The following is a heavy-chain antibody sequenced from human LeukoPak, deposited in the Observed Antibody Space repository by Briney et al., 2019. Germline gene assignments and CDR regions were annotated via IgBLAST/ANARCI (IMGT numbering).Heavy chain of an antibody. J-gene: IGHJ4*02. CDR3: ARHQLDGTAMVTEFDY. Sequence: RPGESLKISCKGSGYSFTSYWIGWVRQMPGKGLEWMGIIYPGDSDTRYSPSFQGQVTISADKSISTAYLQWSSLKASDTAMYYCARHQLDGTAMVTEFDYWGQGTLVTVSS. CDR2: IYPGDSDT. D-gene: IGHD5-18*01. CDR1: GYSFTSYW. V-gene: IGHV5-51*01.